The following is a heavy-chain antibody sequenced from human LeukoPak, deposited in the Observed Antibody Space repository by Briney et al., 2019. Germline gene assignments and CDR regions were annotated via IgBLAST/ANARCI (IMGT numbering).Heavy chain of an antibody. Sequence: SVKVSCKASGGTFSSYAISWVRQAPGQGLEWMGGIIPIFGTANYAQKFQGRVTITADESTSTAHMELSSLRSEDTAVYYCAGGRIVVVPAALFDIWGQGTMVTVSS. J-gene: IGHJ3*02. CDR1: GGTFSSYA. V-gene: IGHV1-69*01. CDR3: AGGRIVVVPAALFDI. D-gene: IGHD2-2*01. CDR2: IIPIFGTA.